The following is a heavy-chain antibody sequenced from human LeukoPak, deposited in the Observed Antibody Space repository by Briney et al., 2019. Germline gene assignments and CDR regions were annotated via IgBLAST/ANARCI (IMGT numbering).Heavy chain of an antibody. J-gene: IGHJ6*02. V-gene: IGHV3-53*04. CDR2: IYSGGDT. CDR1: GFTLSTFW. CDR3: ARSPIFLWSGPGAMDV. Sequence: TGGSLRLSCAASGFTLSTFWMSWVRQAPGKGLEWVSVIYSGGDTYYADSVKGRFTISRHNSKNTVYLQMNSLRAEDTAVYYCARSPIFLWSGPGAMDVWGQGTTVTVSS. D-gene: IGHD3-3*01.